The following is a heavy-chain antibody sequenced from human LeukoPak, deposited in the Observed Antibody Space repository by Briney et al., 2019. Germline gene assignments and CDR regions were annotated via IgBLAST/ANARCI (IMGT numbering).Heavy chain of an antibody. J-gene: IGHJ4*02. Sequence: SETLSLTCAVSGGSISSSNWWSWVRQPPGKGLEWIGEIYHSGSTNYNPSLKSRVTISVDKSKNQFSLKLSSVTAADTAVYYCARVSGDEYSSSSGGEIDYWGQGTLVTVSS. V-gene: IGHV4-4*02. CDR3: ARVSGDEYSSSSGGEIDY. CDR1: GGSISSSNW. D-gene: IGHD6-6*01. CDR2: IYHSGST.